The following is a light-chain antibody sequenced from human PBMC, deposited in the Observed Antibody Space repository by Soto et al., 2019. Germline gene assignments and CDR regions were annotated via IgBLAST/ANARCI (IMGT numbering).Light chain of an antibody. V-gene: IGKV1-5*03. CDR2: KAS. J-gene: IGKJ1*01. Sequence: DIQMTQSPSTLSASVGDRVTITCRASQSISSWLAWYQLEPGKAPKLLIYKASSLESGVSSRFSGSGSGTEFTLTISSLLPDDFATYYCQQYNVYPWTFGQGTKVEI. CDR3: QQYNVYPWT. CDR1: QSISSW.